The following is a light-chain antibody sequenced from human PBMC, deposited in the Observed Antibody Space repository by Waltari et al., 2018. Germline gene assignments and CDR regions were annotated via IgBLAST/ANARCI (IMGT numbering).Light chain of an antibody. Sequence: SYALTPPPSVSVPPGPTARITCGGDNIGSYSVHWYQQKPGQAPVLVIFYDSDRPSGIPERFSGSNSGNTATLTISSVEAGDEAKYYCHVWHPDMDPGVFGPGTEVSV. CDR1: NIGSYS. J-gene: IGLJ1*01. CDR3: HVWHPDMDPGV. CDR2: YDS. V-gene: IGLV3-21*02.